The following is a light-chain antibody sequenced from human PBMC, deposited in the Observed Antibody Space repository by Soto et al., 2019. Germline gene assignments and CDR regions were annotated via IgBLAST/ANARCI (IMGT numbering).Light chain of an antibody. V-gene: IGKV1-5*03. J-gene: IGKJ5*01. CDR2: KAS. CDR1: QDINKN. CDR3: QQYSHLIP. Sequence: ERVSIPGQARQDINKNLIWYQQKPGKAPKLLIYKASTLKSGVPSRFSGSGSGTEFTLTISSLQPEDFATYYCQQYSHLIPFGQGTLLAI.